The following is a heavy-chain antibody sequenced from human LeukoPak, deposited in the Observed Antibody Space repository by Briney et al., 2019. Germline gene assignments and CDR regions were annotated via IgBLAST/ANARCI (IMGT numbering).Heavy chain of an antibody. CDR1: GGSISSYY. CDR3: ARGAPVTARVP. CDR2: IYYSGST. V-gene: IGHV4-59*01. Sequence: SETLSLTCTVSGGSISSYYWSWIRQPPGKGLEWIGYIYYSGSTNYNPSLKSRVTISVDTSKNQFSLKLSSVTAADTAVYYCARGAPVTARVPWGQGTLVTVSS. D-gene: IGHD2-21*02. J-gene: IGHJ5*02.